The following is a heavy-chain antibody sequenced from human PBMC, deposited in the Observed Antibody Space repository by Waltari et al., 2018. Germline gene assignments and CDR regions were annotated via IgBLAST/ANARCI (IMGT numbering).Heavy chain of an antibody. CDR2: VYHGGIS. D-gene: IGHD3-16*01. Sequence: QLRLQESGPGVVRPSETLSLTCTVSGDSVNNTSYYWGWLRQAPKKGLEWIGSVYHGGISYHNPSLKSRVTIPVDTSRNQFSLRLTSVTAADTAIYYCARGGPSLFWGQGTLVTVSS. CDR3: ARGGPSLF. V-gene: IGHV4-39*07. J-gene: IGHJ4*02. CDR1: GDSVNNTSYY.